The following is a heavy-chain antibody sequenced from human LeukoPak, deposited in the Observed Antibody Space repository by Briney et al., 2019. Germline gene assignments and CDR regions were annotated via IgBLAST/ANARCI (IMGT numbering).Heavy chain of an antibody. CDR2: IHHSGST. V-gene: IGHV4-34*01. CDR3: ARHGTTGTNLNWFDP. J-gene: IGHJ5*02. D-gene: IGHD1-1*01. CDR1: GGSFSGFY. Sequence: SKTLSLTRAVYGGSFSGFYWSWIRQPPGKGLEWIGEIHHSGSTNYNPSLKSRVTISVDTSKSQFSLKVSSVTAADTAVYYCARHGTTGTNLNWFDPWGQGTLVTVSS.